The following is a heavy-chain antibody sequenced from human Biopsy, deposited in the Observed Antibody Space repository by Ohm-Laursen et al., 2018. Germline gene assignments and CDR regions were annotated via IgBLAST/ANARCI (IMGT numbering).Heavy chain of an antibody. CDR2: ISWNSDDI. Sequence: SLRLSCSASGFTFDDYAMHWVRHVPGKGLEWVSGISWNSDDIGYADSVKGRFTISRDNARNALHLQMNSLRTEDTALYYCAKDLGLNYSDRFLFYYGMDVWGRGTTGTVSS. D-gene: IGHD4-17*01. CDR1: GFTFDDYA. J-gene: IGHJ6*02. V-gene: IGHV3-9*01. CDR3: AKDLGLNYSDRFLFYYGMDV.